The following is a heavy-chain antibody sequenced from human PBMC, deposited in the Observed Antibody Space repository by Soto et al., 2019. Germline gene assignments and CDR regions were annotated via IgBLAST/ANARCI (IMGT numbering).Heavy chain of an antibody. D-gene: IGHD4-17*01. CDR1: GFTFSSYG. CDR2: IWYDGSNK. J-gene: IGHJ4*02. V-gene: IGHV3-33*01. CDR3: ARDEWDGGYGDYGGPRY. Sequence: QVQLVESGGGVVQPGRSLRLSCAASGFTFSSYGMHWVRQAPGKGLEWVAVIWYDGSNKYYADSVKGRFTISRDNSKNTMYLQMNRQRAEDTAVYYCARDEWDGGYGDYGGPRYWGQGTLVTVSS.